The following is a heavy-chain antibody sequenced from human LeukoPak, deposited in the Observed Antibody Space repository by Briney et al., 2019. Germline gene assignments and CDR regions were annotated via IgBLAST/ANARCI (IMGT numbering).Heavy chain of an antibody. CDR3: ASPPLYYYDSSGYYYSFDY. CDR2: IYPGDTDT. J-gene: IGHJ4*02. V-gene: IGHV5-51*01. D-gene: IGHD3-22*01. CDR1: GYSFTNYW. Sequence: GESLKISFKCFGYSFTNYWIGLVRQMPGKCLEWMGIIYPGDTDTRHSPSFQGQVTISADKSISTAYLQWSSLKASDTAMYYCASPPLYYYDSSGYYYSFDYWGQGTLVTVSS.